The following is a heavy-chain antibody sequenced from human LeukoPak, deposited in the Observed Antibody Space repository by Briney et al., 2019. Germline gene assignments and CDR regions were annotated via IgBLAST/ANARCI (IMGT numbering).Heavy chain of an antibody. J-gene: IGHJ4*02. Sequence: PGGSLRLSCAASGFTFSSYAMSWVRQAPGKGLEWVSIIYPGGSTYYADSVKGRFTISRDTSKNTLYLQMNSLRAEDTAVYYCTRVYPWATFDYWGQGTLVTVSS. V-gene: IGHV3-66*01. CDR3: TRVYPWATFDY. CDR1: GFTFSSYA. D-gene: IGHD5-12*01. CDR2: IYPGGST.